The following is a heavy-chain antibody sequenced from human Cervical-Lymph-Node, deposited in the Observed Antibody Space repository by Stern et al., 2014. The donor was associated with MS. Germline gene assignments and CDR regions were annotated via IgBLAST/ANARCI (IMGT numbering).Heavy chain of an antibody. J-gene: IGHJ5*02. Sequence: MQLVESGAEVEKHGASVKVSCKASGYIFTDYYLHWVRQAPGQGLEWMGRINPKSGGTSYAQSFQGRVTLTRDTSITTAYMDLSRLTSDDTAVYYCTRALRIADRPSPGGHWFDPWGQGTLVIVSS. CDR2: INPKSGGT. D-gene: IGHD6-6*01. CDR1: GYIFTDYY. V-gene: IGHV1-2*02. CDR3: TRALRIADRPSPGGHWFDP.